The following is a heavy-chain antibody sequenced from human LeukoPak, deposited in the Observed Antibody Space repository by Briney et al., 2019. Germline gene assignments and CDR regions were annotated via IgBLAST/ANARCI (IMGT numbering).Heavy chain of an antibody. CDR2: MNPNSGST. Sequence: ASVKVSCKASGYTFTSYDINWVRQATGQGLEWMGWMNPNSGSTGYAQKFQGRVTMTRNTSISTAYMELSSLRSEDTAVYYCARGRGGYGLFDPWGQGTLVTVSS. CDR1: GYTFTSYD. V-gene: IGHV1-8*01. J-gene: IGHJ5*02. D-gene: IGHD5-12*01. CDR3: ARGRGGYGLFDP.